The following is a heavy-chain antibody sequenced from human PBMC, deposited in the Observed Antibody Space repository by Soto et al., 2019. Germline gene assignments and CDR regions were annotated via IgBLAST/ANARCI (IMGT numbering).Heavy chain of an antibody. CDR2: INPNSGGT. CDR3: ARDLGDIVAMSRGLGYYGMDV. Sequence: ASVKVSCKASGYTFTGYYMHWVRQAPGQGLEWMGWINPNSGGTNYAQKFQGRVTMTRDTSISTAYMELSRLRSDDTAVYYCARDLGDIVAMSRGLGYYGMDVWGQGTTVTVSS. CDR1: GYTFTGYY. J-gene: IGHJ6*02. V-gene: IGHV1-2*02. D-gene: IGHD5-12*01.